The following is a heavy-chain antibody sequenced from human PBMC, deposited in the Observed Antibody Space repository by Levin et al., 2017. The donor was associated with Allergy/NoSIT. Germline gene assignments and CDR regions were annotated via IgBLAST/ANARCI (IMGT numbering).Heavy chain of an antibody. CDR3: ARVEGSGSYGVFDN. V-gene: IGHV3-21*01. Sequence: SGGSLRLSCAASGFGFSNYSMNWVRQAPGKGLEWVSSISGSGSYIYYADPLKGRFTISRDNAKNSLFLQMNSLRAEDTAVYYCARVEGSGSYGVFDNWGQGALVTVSS. CDR1: GFGFSNYS. J-gene: IGHJ4*02. CDR2: ISGSGSYI. D-gene: IGHD3-10*01.